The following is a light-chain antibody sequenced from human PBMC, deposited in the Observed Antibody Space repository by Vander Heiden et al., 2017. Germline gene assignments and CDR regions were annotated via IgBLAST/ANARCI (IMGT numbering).Light chain of an antibody. Sequence: QSALTQPPSASGSPGQSVTIPCTGTSSDVGGYDYVSWYQQHPGKAPNLMIYEVTKRPSGGPDRFSGSKSGNTASLTVSGLQAEDEADYYCSAYAGSSVVFGGGTKLTVL. CDR2: EVT. CDR1: SSDVGGYDY. CDR3: SAYAGSSVV. V-gene: IGLV2-8*01. J-gene: IGLJ2*01.